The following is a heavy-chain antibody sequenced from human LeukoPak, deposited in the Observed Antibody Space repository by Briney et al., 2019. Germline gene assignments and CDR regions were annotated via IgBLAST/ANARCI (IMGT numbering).Heavy chain of an antibody. D-gene: IGHD2-15*01. CDR2: INPSDGST. Sequence: ASVKVSCKASGDSFTKYYMHWVRQAPGQGVEWMGIINPSDGSTTYTQKFQGRVTMTTDTSTSTVNMELSSLRSEDTAVYYCAPSVRSGGSYYFDYWGQGTLVTVSS. CDR3: APSVRSGGSYYFDY. V-gene: IGHV1-46*01. CDR1: GDSFTKYY. J-gene: IGHJ4*02.